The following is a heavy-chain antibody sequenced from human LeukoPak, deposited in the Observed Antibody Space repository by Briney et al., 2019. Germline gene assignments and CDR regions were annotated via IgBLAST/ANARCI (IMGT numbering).Heavy chain of an antibody. D-gene: IGHD2-2*02. Sequence: GASVKVSCKASGGTFSSYAISWVRQAPGQGLEWMGGIIPIFGTANYAQKFQGRVTITTDESTSTAYMELSSLRSEDTAVYYCARGLRCSSTSRYTSFYYYYYMDVWGKGTTVTVSS. V-gene: IGHV1-69*05. J-gene: IGHJ6*03. CDR2: IIPIFGTA. CDR3: ARGLRCSSTSRYTSFYYYYYMDV. CDR1: GGTFSSYA.